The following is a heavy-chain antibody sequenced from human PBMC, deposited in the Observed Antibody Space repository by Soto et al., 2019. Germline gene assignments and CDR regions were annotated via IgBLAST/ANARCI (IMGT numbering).Heavy chain of an antibody. CDR2: IYYSGST. D-gene: IGHD3-10*01. CDR3: ARSPYYYGSGSRSHFDY. J-gene: IGHJ4*02. Sequence: SETLSLTCTVSGGSISSSSYYWGWIRQPPGKGLEWIGSIYYSGSTYYNPSLKSRVTISVDTSKNQFSLKLSSVTAADTAVYYCARSPYYYGSGSRSHFDYWGQGTLVTVSS. CDR1: GGSISSSSYY. V-gene: IGHV4-39*01.